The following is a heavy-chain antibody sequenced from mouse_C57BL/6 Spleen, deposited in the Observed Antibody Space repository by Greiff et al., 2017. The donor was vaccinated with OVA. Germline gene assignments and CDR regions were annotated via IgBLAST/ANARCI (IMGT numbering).Heavy chain of an antibody. J-gene: IGHJ3*01. CDR2: IRSKSNNYAT. CDR1: GFSFNTYA. D-gene: IGHD2-4*01. Sequence: EVQLVESGGGLVQPKGSLKLSCAASGFSFNTYAMNWVRQAPGKGLEWVARIRSKSNNYATYYADSVKDRFTISRDDSESMLYLQMNNLKTEDTAMYYCVRQAFDYGFAYWGQGTLVTVSA. V-gene: IGHV10-1*01. CDR3: VRQAFDYGFAY.